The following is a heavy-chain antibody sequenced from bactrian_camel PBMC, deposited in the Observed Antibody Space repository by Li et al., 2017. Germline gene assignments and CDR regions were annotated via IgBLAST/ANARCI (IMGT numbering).Heavy chain of an antibody. Sequence: VQLVESGGVSVQAGGSLRLSCKVSGRKLNEPGMGWYRQAPGNECEWVSTINNDGKTYYANSVKGRFTISQDSARITAYLQMASLKPEDTAVYYCVPVALEERDGLVSCARWSKGTQVTVSS. CDR2: INNDGKT. CDR1: GRKLNEPG. D-gene: IGHD1*01. V-gene: IGHV3S53*01. J-gene: IGHJ4*01.